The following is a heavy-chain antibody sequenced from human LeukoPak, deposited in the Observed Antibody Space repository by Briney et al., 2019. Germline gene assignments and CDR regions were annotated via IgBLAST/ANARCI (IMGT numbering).Heavy chain of an antibody. V-gene: IGHV4-4*07. CDR3: ARSPGDVFDI. CDR1: GGSISGYY. Sequence: SETLSLTCTVSGGSISGYYWTWIRQPAGKGLEWIGRIYTSGSTNYSPSLESRVTMSVDTSKTQFSLNLSSVTAADTAVCYCARSPGDVFDIWGQGTMVTVSS. J-gene: IGHJ3*02. CDR2: IYTSGST.